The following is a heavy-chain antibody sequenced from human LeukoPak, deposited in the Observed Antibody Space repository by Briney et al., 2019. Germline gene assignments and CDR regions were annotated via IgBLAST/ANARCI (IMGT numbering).Heavy chain of an antibody. D-gene: IGHD3-10*01. CDR2: ISSSSGTI. J-gene: IGHJ4*02. CDR3: ARVGGGFGELLGRYYFDY. V-gene: IGHV3-48*02. Sequence: GGSLRLSCAASGFTFSTYGMNWVRQAPGKGLEWVSYISSSSGTIYYADSVKGRFTISRDNAKNSLYLQMNSLRDEDTAVYYCARVGGGFGELLGRYYFDYWGQGTLVTVSS. CDR1: GFTFSTYG.